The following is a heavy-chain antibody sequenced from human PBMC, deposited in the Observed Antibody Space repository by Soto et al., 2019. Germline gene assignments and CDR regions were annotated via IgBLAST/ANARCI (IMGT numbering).Heavy chain of an antibody. Sequence: QVQLVESGGGVVQPGRSLRLSCAASGFTFSSYGMHWVRQAPGKGLEWVAVISYDGSNKYYADSVKGRFTISRDNSKNTLYLQMNSLRAEDTAVYYCAKDLWQQLPKENYYYYYGMDVWGQGTTVTVSS. D-gene: IGHD6-13*01. CDR3: AKDLWQQLPKENYYYYYGMDV. CDR2: ISYDGSNK. V-gene: IGHV3-30*18. CDR1: GFTFSSYG. J-gene: IGHJ6*02.